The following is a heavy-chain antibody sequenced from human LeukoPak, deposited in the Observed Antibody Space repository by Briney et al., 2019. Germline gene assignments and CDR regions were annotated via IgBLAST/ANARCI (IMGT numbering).Heavy chain of an antibody. D-gene: IGHD6-6*01. J-gene: IGHJ4*02. CDR2: ISSSNSYI. CDR1: GFTFSTYS. Sequence: PGGSLRLSCAASGFTFSTYSMNWVRQAPGKGLEWVSSISSSNSYIYYADSMKGRLTISRDNAKNTLYLQVNNLRAEDTAVYYCARGPNSNWSGLDFWGQGTLLTVSS. CDR3: ARGPNSNWSGLDF. V-gene: IGHV3-21*01.